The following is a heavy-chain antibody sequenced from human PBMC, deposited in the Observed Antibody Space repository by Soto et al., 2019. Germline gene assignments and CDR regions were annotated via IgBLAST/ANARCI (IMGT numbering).Heavy chain of an antibody. D-gene: IGHD4-17*01. CDR3: ARETADYGGGVY. V-gene: IGHV1-46*01. J-gene: IGHJ4*02. Sequence: QVQLVQSGAEVKKPGASVKVSCKASGYTFTSYYMHWVRQAPGQGLEWMGIINPSGGSTSYAKKFQGRVTVTRDTSTRTVYMELSSLRSEDTAVYYCARETADYGGGVYWGQGTLVTVSS. CDR2: INPSGGST. CDR1: GYTFTSYY.